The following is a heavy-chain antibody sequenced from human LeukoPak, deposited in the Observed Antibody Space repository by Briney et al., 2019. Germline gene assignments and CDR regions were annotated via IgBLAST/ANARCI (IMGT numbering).Heavy chain of an antibody. CDR3: ARDRDYYDSSGYRNYYYMDV. V-gene: IGHV3-30*04. D-gene: IGHD3-22*01. CDR1: GFTFSSYA. Sequence: PGGSLRLSCAASGFTFSSYAMHWVRQAPGKGLEWVAVISYDGSNKYYADSVKGRFTISRDNAKNSLYLQMNSLRAEDTAVYYCARDRDYYDSSGYRNYYYMDVWGKGTTVTVSS. CDR2: ISYDGSNK. J-gene: IGHJ6*03.